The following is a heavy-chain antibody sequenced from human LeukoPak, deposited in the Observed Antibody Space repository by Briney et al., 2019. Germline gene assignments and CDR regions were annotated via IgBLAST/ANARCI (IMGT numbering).Heavy chain of an antibody. Sequence: GGSLRLSCAASGFTFSSYAMSWVRQAPGKGLEWVSAISGSGGYTYYADSVKGRFTISRDNSKNTLYLQMNSLRAEDTAVYYCAKDSVYCSSTSGYVYWGQGTLVTVSS. D-gene: IGHD2-2*01. CDR1: GFTFSSYA. J-gene: IGHJ4*02. CDR2: ISGSGGYT. V-gene: IGHV3-23*01. CDR3: AKDSVYCSSTSGYVY.